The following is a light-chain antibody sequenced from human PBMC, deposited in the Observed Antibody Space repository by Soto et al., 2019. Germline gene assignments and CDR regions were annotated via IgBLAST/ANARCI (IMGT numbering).Light chain of an antibody. CDR2: DAS. Sequence: EIVLTQSPATLSLSPGERATLSCRASQSVSSYLAWYQQKPGQAPRLLIYDASNRATGIPARFSGSGSGTDFTLTISSLEPEDVAVYYWQQRSNWPITFGQGTRLEMK. J-gene: IGKJ5*01. CDR3: QQRSNWPIT. CDR1: QSVSSY. V-gene: IGKV3-11*01.